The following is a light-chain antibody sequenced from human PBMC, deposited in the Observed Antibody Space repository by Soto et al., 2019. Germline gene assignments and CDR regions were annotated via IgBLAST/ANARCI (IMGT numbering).Light chain of an antibody. CDR1: NSDVGGYNY. Sequence: QSVLTQPASVSGSPGQSITISCTGTNSDVGGYNYVSWYQQHPGKAPKLMICDVSNRPSGVSNRFSGSKSGNTASLTISGLQAEDEADYYCSSYTSSSPLAFGGGTKVTVL. CDR2: DVS. CDR3: SSYTSSSPLA. J-gene: IGLJ3*02. V-gene: IGLV2-14*01.